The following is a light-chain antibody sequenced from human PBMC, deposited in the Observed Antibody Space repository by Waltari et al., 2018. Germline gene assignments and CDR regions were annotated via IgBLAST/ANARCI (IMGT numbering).Light chain of an antibody. CDR1: ESVSSSH. V-gene: IGKV3-20*01. CDR2: AES. J-gene: IGKJ4*01. CDR3: QQFGSSPFT. Sequence: EIVLTQSPGTLSLSPGERANLSCRASESVSSSHLAWYQQKPGQAPRLLTYAESYRATSFPDRFSGSGSGTDFTLTIIRLEPEDFAVYYCQQFGSSPFTFGGGTKVEIK.